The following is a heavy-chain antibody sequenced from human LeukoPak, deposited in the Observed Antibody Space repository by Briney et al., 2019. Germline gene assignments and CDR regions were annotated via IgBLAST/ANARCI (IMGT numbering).Heavy chain of an antibody. Sequence: GGSLRLSCAASGFTFTSYSMNWVRQAPGKGLEWVSTIHGGGDITYYADSVKGRFTISRDNPRNTLYLQMNSLRAEDTAVYYCAKALSSSFYYFDLGGRGTLVTVSS. CDR3: AKALSSSFYYFDL. V-gene: IGHV3-23*01. J-gene: IGHJ2*01. CDR1: GFTFTSYS. D-gene: IGHD3-16*02. CDR2: IHGGGDIT.